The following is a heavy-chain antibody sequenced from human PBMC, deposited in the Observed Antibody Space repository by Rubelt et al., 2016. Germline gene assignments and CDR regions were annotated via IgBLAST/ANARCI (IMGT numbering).Heavy chain of an antibody. D-gene: IGHD1-26*01. CDR1: GFTFSSYA. V-gene: IGHV3-30*04. J-gene: IGHJ1*01. Sequence: AASGFTFSSYAMHWVRQAPGKGLEWVAVISYDGSNKYYADSVKGRFTIYRDNSKNTLYLQMNSLRAEDTAVYYCAIQAAGSYYDYFQHWGQGTLVTVSS. CDR2: ISYDGSNK. CDR3: AIQAAGSYYDYFQH.